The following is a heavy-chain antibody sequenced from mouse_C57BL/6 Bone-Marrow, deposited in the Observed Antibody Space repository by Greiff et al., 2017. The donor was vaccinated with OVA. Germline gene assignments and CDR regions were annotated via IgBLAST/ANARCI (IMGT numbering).Heavy chain of an antibody. J-gene: IGHJ2*01. D-gene: IGHD6-1*01. CDR1: GYTFTDYY. CDR2: INPYNGGT. Sequence: EVQLQQSGPVLVKPGASVKMSCKASGYTFTDYYMNWVKQSHGKSLEWIGVINPYNGGTSYNQKFKGKATLTVSKSSSTAYMELNSLTSEDAAVYYCTGPSDYFDYWGQGTTLTVSS. CDR3: TGPSDYFDY. V-gene: IGHV1-19*01.